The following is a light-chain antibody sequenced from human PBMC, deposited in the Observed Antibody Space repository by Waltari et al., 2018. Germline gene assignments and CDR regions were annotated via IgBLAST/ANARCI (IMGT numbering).Light chain of an antibody. Sequence: QSALTQPASVSGSPGQSITISCTGTSSDVGAYTYVSWYQQYPGTAPKVMIFHFSNRPSGFSDLFSGSKSANTASLTISGLQAEDEADYYCSSYTSSHTYVFGTGTKVTVL. CDR1: SSDVGAYTY. CDR2: HFS. V-gene: IGLV2-14*03. CDR3: SSYTSSHTYV. J-gene: IGLJ1*01.